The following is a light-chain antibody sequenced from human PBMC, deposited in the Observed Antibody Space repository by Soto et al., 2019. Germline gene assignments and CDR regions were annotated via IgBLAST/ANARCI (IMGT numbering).Light chain of an antibody. CDR1: QAISSW. CDR2: AAS. CDR3: QQASVTPLT. J-gene: IGKJ5*01. V-gene: IGKV1-12*01. Sequence: DIQMTQSPSSVSASVGDRVTITCRASQAISSWVVWYQQKPGKAPKLLIYAASTLQSGVPSRFSGSGSGTDFTLTINNLQSEDFATYYCQQASVTPLTFGQGTRP.